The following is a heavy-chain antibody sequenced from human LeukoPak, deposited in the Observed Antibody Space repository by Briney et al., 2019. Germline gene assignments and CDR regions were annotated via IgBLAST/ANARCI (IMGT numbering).Heavy chain of an antibody. CDR1: GYTFTSYG. Sequence: ASVKVSCKASGYTFTSYGISWVRQAPGQGLEWVGCISAYNGNTNYAHKLPGRVTMTTDTSTSTAYMELSSLRSDDTAVYSCARARVYCSGGSCYPQPPDYWGQGTLVTASS. V-gene: IGHV1-18*01. D-gene: IGHD2-15*01. J-gene: IGHJ4*02. CDR2: ISAYNGNT. CDR3: ARARVYCSGGSCYPQPPDY.